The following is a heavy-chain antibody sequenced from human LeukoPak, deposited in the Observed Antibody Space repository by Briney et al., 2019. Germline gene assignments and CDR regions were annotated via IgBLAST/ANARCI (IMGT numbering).Heavy chain of an antibody. V-gene: IGHV4-59*01. Sequence: SETLSLTCNVSGGSISSYYWSWIRQPPGKGLEWIGYIYYSGSTNYNPSLKSRVTISVDTSKNQFSLKLSSVTAADTAVYYCARALMSDYGDSAVDYWGQGTLVTVSS. J-gene: IGHJ4*02. CDR2: IYYSGST. D-gene: IGHD4-17*01. CDR3: ARALMSDYGDSAVDY. CDR1: GGSISSYY.